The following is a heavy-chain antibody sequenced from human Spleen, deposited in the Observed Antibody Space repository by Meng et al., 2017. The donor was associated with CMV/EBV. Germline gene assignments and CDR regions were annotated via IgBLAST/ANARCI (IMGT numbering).Heavy chain of an antibody. CDR1: SISSGDYY. CDR2: IYYSGST. J-gene: IGHJ3*02. Sequence: SISSGDYYWSWIRQPPGKGLEWIGYIYYSGSTYYNPSLKSRVTISVDTSKNQFSLKLSSVTAADTAVYYCARALPYGDYQVDAFDIWGQGTMVTVSS. V-gene: IGHV4-30-4*08. D-gene: IGHD4-17*01. CDR3: ARALPYGDYQVDAFDI.